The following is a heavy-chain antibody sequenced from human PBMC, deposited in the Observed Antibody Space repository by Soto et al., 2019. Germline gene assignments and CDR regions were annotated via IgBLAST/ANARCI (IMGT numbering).Heavy chain of an antibody. D-gene: IGHD6-13*01. CDR3: GSLAAAAVIRYGMDV. CDR2: IDPSDSYT. CDR1: RYSFTSYW. J-gene: IGHJ6*01. V-gene: IGHV5-10-1*01. Sequence: GESLKLSCKGSRYSFTSYWLGWVRQMPGKGLEWMGRIDPSDSYTNYSPSFQGHVTISADKSISTAYLQWSSLKASDTAMYYCGSLAAAAVIRYGMDVWGQENTDTVSS.